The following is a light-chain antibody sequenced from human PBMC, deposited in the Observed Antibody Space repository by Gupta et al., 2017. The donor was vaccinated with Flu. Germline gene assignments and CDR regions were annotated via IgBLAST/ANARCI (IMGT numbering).Light chain of an antibody. J-gene: IGKJ5*01. Sequence: AIRMTQSPSSFSASTGDRVTITCRASQGISSYLAWYQQKPGKAPKLLIYAASTLQSGVPSRFSGSGYGTDFTLTISCLQSEDFATYYCQQYYSYPTITFGQGTRLEIK. CDR2: AAS. CDR3: QQYYSYPTIT. CDR1: QGISSY. V-gene: IGKV1-8*01.